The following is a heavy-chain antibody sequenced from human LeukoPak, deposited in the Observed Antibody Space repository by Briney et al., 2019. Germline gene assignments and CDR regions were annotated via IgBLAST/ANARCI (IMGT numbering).Heavy chain of an antibody. J-gene: IGHJ3*01. CDR3: ARSRPLHASGSFYNVDGLDV. CDR2: IHTSGSA. Sequence: SETLSLTCTVSGGSINNYYCHWIRQPAGKGLEWIGRIHTSGSANYNPSLNSRVTMSVDTSKNHFSLKLTSVTAADTALYYCARSRPLHASGSFYNVDGLDVWGLGTMVTVSP. V-gene: IGHV4-4*07. CDR1: GGSINNYY. D-gene: IGHD3-10*01.